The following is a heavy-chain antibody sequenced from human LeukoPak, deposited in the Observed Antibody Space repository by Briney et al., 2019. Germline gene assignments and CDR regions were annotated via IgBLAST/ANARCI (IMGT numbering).Heavy chain of an antibody. J-gene: IGHJ5*02. CDR3: AKDLDLSSSTWFDP. Sequence: QPGRSLRLSCAASGFTFSSYGMHWVRQAPGKGLEWVAVIWYDGSNKYYADSVKGRFTISRDNSKNTLYLQMNSLRAEDTAVYYCAKDLDLSSSTWFDPWGQGTLVTVSS. CDR2: IWYDGSNK. D-gene: IGHD6-6*01. CDR1: GFTFSSYG. V-gene: IGHV3-33*06.